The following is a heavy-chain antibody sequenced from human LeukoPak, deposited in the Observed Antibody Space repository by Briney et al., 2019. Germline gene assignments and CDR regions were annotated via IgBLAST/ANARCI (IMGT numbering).Heavy chain of an antibody. CDR1: GGSISNYY. CDR3: AIRRAMDRSDAFDI. CDR2: IYYSGST. J-gene: IGHJ3*02. V-gene: IGHV4-59*08. D-gene: IGHD2-2*03. Sequence: PSETLSLTCTVSGGSISNYYWNWIRQPPGKGLEWIGYIYYSGSTNYNPSLKSRVTILVDTSKKHFSLNLNSVTAADTAVYYCAIRRAMDRSDAFDIWGQGTMVTVSS.